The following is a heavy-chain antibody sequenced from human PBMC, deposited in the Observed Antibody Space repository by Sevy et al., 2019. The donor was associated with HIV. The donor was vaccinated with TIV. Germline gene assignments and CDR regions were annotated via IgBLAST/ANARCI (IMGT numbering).Heavy chain of an antibody. CDR3: ARDLRGDFWSGYYP. V-gene: IGHV3-74*01. CDR2: INSDGSST. CDR1: GFTFSSYW. Sequence: GGSLRLSCAASGFTFSSYWMHWVRQAPGKGLVWVSRINSDGSSTSYADSGKGRVTISRDNAKNTLYLQMNSLRADDTAVYYCARDLRGDFWSGYYPWGQGTLVTVSS. D-gene: IGHD3-3*01. J-gene: IGHJ5*02.